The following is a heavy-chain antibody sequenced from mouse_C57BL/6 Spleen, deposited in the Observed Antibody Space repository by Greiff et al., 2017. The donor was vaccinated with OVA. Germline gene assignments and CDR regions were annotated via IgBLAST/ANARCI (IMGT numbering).Heavy chain of an antibody. CDR2: ISNGGGST. CDR3: ARGGNYVDFDV. Sequence: EVMLVESGGGLVQPGGSLKLSCAASGFTFSDYYMYWVRQTPEKRLEWVAYISNGGGSTYYPDTVKGRFTISRDNAKNTLYLQMSRLKSEDTAMYYCARGGNYVDFDVWGTGTTVTVSS. J-gene: IGHJ1*03. V-gene: IGHV5-12*01. D-gene: IGHD2-1*01. CDR1: GFTFSDYY.